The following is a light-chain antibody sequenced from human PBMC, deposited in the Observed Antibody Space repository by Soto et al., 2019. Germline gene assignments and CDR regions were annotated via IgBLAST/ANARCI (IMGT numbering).Light chain of an antibody. J-gene: IGLJ2*01. V-gene: IGLV1-40*01. CDR2: GNI. Sequence: QTVVTQPPSVSGAPGQRVTISCTGSSSNIGAGYDVHWYQQLPGTAPKLLIYGNINRPSGVPDRFSGSKSGTSASLAITGLQAEDEAHYYCQSYDRSLSGSLFGGGTKVTVL. CDR1: SSNIGAGYD. CDR3: QSYDRSLSGSL.